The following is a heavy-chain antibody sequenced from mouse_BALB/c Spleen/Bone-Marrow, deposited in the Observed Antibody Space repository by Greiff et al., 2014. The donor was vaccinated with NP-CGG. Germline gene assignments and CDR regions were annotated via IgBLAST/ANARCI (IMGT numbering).Heavy chain of an antibody. D-gene: IGHD2-14*01. CDR1: GFTFSDYY. CDR3: ARDRGVQGYAMDY. CDR2: ISDGGSYT. J-gene: IGHJ4*01. Sequence: EVQGVESGGGLVKPGGSLKLSCAASGFTFSDYYMYWVRQTPEKRLEWVATISDGGSYTYYPDSVKGRFTISRGIAKNNLHLQMSSLKSEDTAMYYCARDRGVQGYAMDYWGQGTSVTVSS. V-gene: IGHV5-4*02.